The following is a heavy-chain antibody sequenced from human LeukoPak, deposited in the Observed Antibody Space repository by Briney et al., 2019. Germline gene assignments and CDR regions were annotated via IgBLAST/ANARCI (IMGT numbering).Heavy chain of an antibody. CDR2: IYYSGST. V-gene: IGHV4-28*01. CDR3: ARTTVGSYYYGSGSYASDAFDI. J-gene: IGHJ3*02. Sequence: SDTLSLTCAVSGHSISSSNWWGWIRQPPGKVLEWIGYIYYSGSTYYNPSLKSLVTMSVDASKNQFSLKLSSVTAVDTAVYYCARTTVGSYYYGSGSYASDAFDIWGQGTMVTVSS. D-gene: IGHD3-10*01. CDR1: GHSISSSNW.